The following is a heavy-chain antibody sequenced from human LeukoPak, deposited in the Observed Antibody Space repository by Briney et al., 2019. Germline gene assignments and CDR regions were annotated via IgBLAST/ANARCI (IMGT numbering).Heavy chain of an antibody. Sequence: GGSLRLSCAGSGFTFSDHWMTWVRQAPGKGREWVANINQDGRERNYLDSVKGQFSIPRDNAKISLYLQMDSLTADDTAVYFCTRGHYDSNIWGQGTMVSVSS. CDR1: GFTFSDHW. V-gene: IGHV3-7*04. J-gene: IGHJ3*01. CDR2: INQDGRER. D-gene: IGHD4/OR15-4a*01. CDR3: TRGHYDSNI.